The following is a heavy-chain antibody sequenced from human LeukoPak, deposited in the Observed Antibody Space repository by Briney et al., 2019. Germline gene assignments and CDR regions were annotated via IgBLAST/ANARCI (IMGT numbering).Heavy chain of an antibody. Sequence: PGGSLRLSCAASGFTFSSYGMSWVRQAPGKGLEWVSAISGSGGSTYYADSVKGRFTISRDNSKNTLYLQMNSLRAEDTAVYYCAKGAAIMATIPYYFDYWGQGTLVTVSS. CDR3: AKGAAIMATIPYYFDY. D-gene: IGHD5-24*01. CDR2: ISGSGGST. J-gene: IGHJ4*02. CDR1: GFTFSSYG. V-gene: IGHV3-23*01.